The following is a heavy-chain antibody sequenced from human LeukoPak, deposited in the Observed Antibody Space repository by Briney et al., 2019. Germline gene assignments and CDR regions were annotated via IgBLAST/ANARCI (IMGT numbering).Heavy chain of an antibody. J-gene: IGHJ4*02. CDR3: PKEGQQWLPDRY. CDR1: GFTFSSYA. Sequence: GGSLRLSCAPSGFTFSSYAMSWVRQPPGKGQGWVSAISGSGGRPYYADSVKGRFTISRDNSKNPPYPQINSLRAQGPAVYYCPKEGQQWLPDRYWGQGTLVSVSS. V-gene: IGHV3-23*01. CDR2: ISGSGGRP. D-gene: IGHD6-19*01.